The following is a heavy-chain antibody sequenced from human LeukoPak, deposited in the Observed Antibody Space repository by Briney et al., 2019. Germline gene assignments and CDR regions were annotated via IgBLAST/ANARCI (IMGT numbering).Heavy chain of an antibody. D-gene: IGHD3-22*01. CDR1: GGTFSSYA. V-gene: IGHV1-69*13. J-gene: IGHJ3*02. CDR2: IIPIFGTA. CDR3: ARGDSSGYSDDVFDI. Sequence: VASVKVSCKASGGTFSSYAISWVRQAPGQGLEWMGGIIPIFGTANYAQKFQGRVTITADESTSTAYMELSSLRSEDTAVYYCARGDSSGYSDDVFDIWGQGTMVTVSS.